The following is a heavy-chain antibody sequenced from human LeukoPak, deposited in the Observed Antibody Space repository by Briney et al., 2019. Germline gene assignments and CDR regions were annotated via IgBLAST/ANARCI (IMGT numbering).Heavy chain of an antibody. CDR1: GGSVSSGSYQ. CDR3: ARERSSSWTYCFDY. D-gene: IGHD6-13*01. J-gene: IGHJ4*02. V-gene: IGHV4-61*01. Sequence: SETLSLTCTVSGGSVSSGSYQWSWIRQPPGKGLEWIGNVYDSRSTNYNPSLKSRITISLDTSKNQFSLKLSSVTAADTAVYYCARERSSSWTYCFDYWGQGTLVTVSS. CDR2: VYDSRST.